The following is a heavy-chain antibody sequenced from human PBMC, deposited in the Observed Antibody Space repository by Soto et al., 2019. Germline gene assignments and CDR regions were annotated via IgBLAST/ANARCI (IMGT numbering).Heavy chain of an antibody. V-gene: IGHV3-30*18. Sequence: GGSLRLSCVASGFTFGRYAMHWVRQPPGRGLEWVAVISYTGANTYYVGSVRGRFTISRDNSKNTLYLQMNSLRAEDTAMYYCAKHMDDSGYFYVEGADHWGQGTLVTVPS. D-gene: IGHD3-22*01. CDR2: ISYTGANT. CDR3: AKHMDDSGYFYVEGADH. J-gene: IGHJ4*02. CDR1: GFTFGRYA.